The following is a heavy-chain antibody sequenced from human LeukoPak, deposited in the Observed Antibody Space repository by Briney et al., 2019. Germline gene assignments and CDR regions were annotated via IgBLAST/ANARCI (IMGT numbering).Heavy chain of an antibody. CDR1: GGSISSGSYY. CDR3: ARFTSWYYYYYMDV. V-gene: IGHV4-61*02. CDR2: IYTSGST. Sequence: TSETLSLTCTVSGGSISSGSYYWSWIRQPAGKGLEWIGRIYTSGSTNYNPSLKSRVTISVDTSKNQFSLKLSSVTAADTAVYYCARFTSWYYYYYMDVWGKGTTVTVSS. D-gene: IGHD2-2*01. J-gene: IGHJ6*03.